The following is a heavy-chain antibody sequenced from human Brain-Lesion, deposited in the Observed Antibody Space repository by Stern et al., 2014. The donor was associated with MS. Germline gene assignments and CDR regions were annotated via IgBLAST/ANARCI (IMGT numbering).Heavy chain of an antibody. Sequence: QVQLGQSGAEVKKPGASVKVSCKTSGYIFTGSYIHWVRQAPGQGLEWMPWNNPNTGGPKYAQKFQGRVTMSRDTSISTAYVELSSLTSDDTAVYYCARDQRGITIFGVVTDYYYLGMDVWGQGTTVTVSS. CDR1: GYIFTGSY. V-gene: IGHV1-2*02. CDR3: ARDQRGITIFGVVTDYYYLGMDV. J-gene: IGHJ6*02. D-gene: IGHD3-3*01. CDR2: NNPNTGGP.